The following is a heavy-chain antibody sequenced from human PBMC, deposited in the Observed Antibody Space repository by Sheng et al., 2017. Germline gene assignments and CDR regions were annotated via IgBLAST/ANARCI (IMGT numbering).Heavy chain of an antibody. Sequence: QVQLQESGPGLVEPSQTLSLTCAVFGDSISNAVYHWSWIRQSPEKGLEWVGYIHPSGITYYNPSLRNRIAISLDTSKNQFSLNLWSVTAADTAVYYCATITSSPHYFVHWGQGTLVTVSS. CDR1: GDSISNAVYH. CDR3: ATITSSPHYFVH. D-gene: IGHD3-10*01. V-gene: IGHV4-31*11. CDR2: IHPSGIT. J-gene: IGHJ4*02.